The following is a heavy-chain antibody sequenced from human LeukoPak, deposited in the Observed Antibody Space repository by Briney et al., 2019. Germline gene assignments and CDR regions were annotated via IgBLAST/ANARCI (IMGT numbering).Heavy chain of an antibody. CDR1: GGSISSYY. CDR3: ARENYDILTGSKAFDY. D-gene: IGHD3-9*01. J-gene: IGHJ4*02. Sequence: PSETLSLTCTVSGGSISSYYWSWIRQPAGKGLEWIGRIYTSGSTNYNPSLKSRVTMSVDTSKNQFSLKLSSVTAADTAVYYCARENYDILTGSKAFDYWGQGTLVTVSS. V-gene: IGHV4-4*07. CDR2: IYTSGST.